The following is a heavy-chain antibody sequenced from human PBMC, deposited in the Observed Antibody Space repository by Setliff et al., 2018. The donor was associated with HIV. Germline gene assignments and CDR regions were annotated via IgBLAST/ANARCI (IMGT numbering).Heavy chain of an antibody. CDR2: IKSKTYGGTT. CDR1: GFTFGNNH. V-gene: IGHV3-15*01. Sequence: GGSLRLSCAASGFTFGNNHLTWVRQAPGKGLEWVGRIKSKTYGGTTDYAAPGKGRFTIERDDSKNTLYLQMNSLKTEDTAVYDCTTDPLQGVVVIAATLGWFDPWGQGTLVTVSS. J-gene: IGHJ5*02. CDR3: TTDPLQGVVVIAATLGWFDP. D-gene: IGHD2-15*01.